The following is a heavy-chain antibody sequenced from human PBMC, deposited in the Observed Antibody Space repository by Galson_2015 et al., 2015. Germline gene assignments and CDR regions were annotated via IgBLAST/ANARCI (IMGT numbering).Heavy chain of an antibody. CDR3: TRANLWSGYYYAFDI. CDR2: TRNKANSYTT. Sequence: SLRLSCAASGFMFSDHYVDWVRQAPGMGLEWVGRTRNKANSYTTEYAASVKGRFTISRDDSKNSLYLQMNSLKIEDTAVYYCTRANLWSGYYYAFDIWGQGTMVTVSS. D-gene: IGHD3-3*01. CDR1: GFMFSDHY. J-gene: IGHJ3*02. V-gene: IGHV3-72*01.